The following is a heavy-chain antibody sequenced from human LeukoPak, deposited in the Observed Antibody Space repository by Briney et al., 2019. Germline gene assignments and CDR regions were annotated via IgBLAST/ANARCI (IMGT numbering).Heavy chain of an antibody. Sequence: VKPSETLSLTCTVSGGSISSYYWSWIRQPPGEGLERIGYIYYSGSTNYNPSLKSRVTISVDTSKNQFSLKLSSVTAADTAVYYCARGPYDSSGHDAFDIWGQGTMVTVSS. CDR1: GGSISSYY. CDR2: IYYSGST. V-gene: IGHV4-59*01. D-gene: IGHD3-22*01. J-gene: IGHJ3*02. CDR3: ARGPYDSSGHDAFDI.